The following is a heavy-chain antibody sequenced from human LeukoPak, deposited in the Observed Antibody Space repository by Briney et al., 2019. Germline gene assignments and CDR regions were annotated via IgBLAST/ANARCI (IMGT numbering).Heavy chain of an antibody. CDR2: ISYDGSNK. CDR1: GFTFSSYG. Sequence: GGSLRLSCAASGFTFSSYGMHWVRQAPGKGLEWVAVISYDGSNKYYADSVKGRFTISRDNSKNALYLQMNSLRAEDTAVYYCAKAGDYYDSSGYYYFDYWGQGTLVTVSS. V-gene: IGHV3-30*18. D-gene: IGHD3-22*01. CDR3: AKAGDYYDSSGYYYFDY. J-gene: IGHJ4*02.